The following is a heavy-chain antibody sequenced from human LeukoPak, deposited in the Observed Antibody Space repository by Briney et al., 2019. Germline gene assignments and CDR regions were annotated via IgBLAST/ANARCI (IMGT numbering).Heavy chain of an antibody. CDR2: IYYSGST. Sequence: SETLSLTCTVSGGSISSSSYYWGWIRQPPGKGLEWIGSIYYSGSTYYNPSLKSRVTISVDTSKNHFSLKLSSVTAADTAVYYCARDSLGEDYATGWDYYYMDVWAKGTTVTVSS. CDR3: ARDSLGEDYATGWDYYYMDV. D-gene: IGHD3-10*01. CDR1: GGSISSSSYY. V-gene: IGHV4-39*07. J-gene: IGHJ6*03.